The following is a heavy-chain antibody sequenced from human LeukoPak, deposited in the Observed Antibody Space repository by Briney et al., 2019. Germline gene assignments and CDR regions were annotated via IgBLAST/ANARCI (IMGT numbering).Heavy chain of an antibody. CDR2: ISGSGGNT. D-gene: IGHD2-8*01. J-gene: IGHJ4*01. Sequence: GGSLRLSCVASGFTFSSYAMNWVRQAPGKGLEWVSSISGSGGNTYYIDSVKGRFTISKDNSKNTLYLQMNSLRAEDTAVYYCARPVGITNRVMEDYWGHGTLVTVSS. V-gene: IGHV3-23*01. CDR1: GFTFSSYA. CDR3: ARPVGITNRVMEDY.